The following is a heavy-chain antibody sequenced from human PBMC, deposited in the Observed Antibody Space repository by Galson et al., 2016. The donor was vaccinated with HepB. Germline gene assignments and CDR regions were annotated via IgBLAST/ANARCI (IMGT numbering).Heavy chain of an antibody. J-gene: IGHJ4*02. CDR1: GFSFSNYA. CDR2: IRGSGGSP. CDR3: AKAKDRGYDSGCLDN. V-gene: IGHV3-23*01. Sequence: SLRLSCAASGFSFSNYAISWVRQTPGKGLEWDSDIRGSGGSPYYADSMLGRFTITRDNSKNTLYLQMNSLRAEDTALYSCAKAKDRGYDSGCLDNWGQGTLVIVSS. D-gene: IGHD6-19*01.